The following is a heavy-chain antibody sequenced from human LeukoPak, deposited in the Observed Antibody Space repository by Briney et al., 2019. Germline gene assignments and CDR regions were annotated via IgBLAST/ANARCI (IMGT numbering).Heavy chain of an antibody. Sequence: GESLRISCKGSGYTFTSYWIGWVRKMPGKGLEWMGIIYPGDSDSRYSPSFQGQVTISADKSISTAYLQWSSLKASDTAMYYCARRGYKAPFDYWGQGTLVTVSS. J-gene: IGHJ4*02. CDR1: GYTFTSYW. CDR2: IYPGDSDS. CDR3: ARRGYKAPFDY. D-gene: IGHD5-24*01. V-gene: IGHV5-51*01.